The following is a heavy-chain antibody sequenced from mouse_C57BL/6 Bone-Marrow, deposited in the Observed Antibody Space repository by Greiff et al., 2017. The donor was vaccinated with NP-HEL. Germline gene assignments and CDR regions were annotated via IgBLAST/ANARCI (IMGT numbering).Heavy chain of an antibody. CDR2: IDPANGNT. J-gene: IGHJ4*01. CDR1: GFNIKNTY. Sequence: VQLKESVAELVRPGASVKLSCTASGFNIKNTYMHWVKQRPEQGLEWIGRIDPANGNTKYAPKFQGKATITADTSSNTAYLQLSSLTSEDTAIYYCARFYGSRRRAMDYWGQGTSVTVSS. D-gene: IGHD1-1*01. CDR3: ARFYGSRRRAMDY. V-gene: IGHV14-3*01.